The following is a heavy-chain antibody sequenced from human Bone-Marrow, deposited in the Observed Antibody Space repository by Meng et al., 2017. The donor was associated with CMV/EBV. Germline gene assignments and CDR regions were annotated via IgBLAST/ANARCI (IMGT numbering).Heavy chain of an antibody. CDR1: GFTFSSYA. J-gene: IGHJ6*02. Sequence: GESLKISCAASGFTFSSYAMHWVRQAPGKGLEWVAVISYDGSNKYYADSVKGRFTISRDNSKNTLYLQMNSLRAEDTAVYYCARYSGYGRHYYYYYGRDVWGQGNTVTVSS. V-gene: IGHV3-30-3*01. CDR2: ISYDGSNK. D-gene: IGHD5-12*01. CDR3: ARYSGYGRHYYYYYGRDV.